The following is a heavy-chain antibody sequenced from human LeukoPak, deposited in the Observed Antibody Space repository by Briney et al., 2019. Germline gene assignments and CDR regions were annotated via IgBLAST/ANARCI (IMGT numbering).Heavy chain of an antibody. CDR1: GGSISSGGYS. CDR2: IYHSGST. J-gene: IGHJ4*02. CDR3: ARRGYSYGSLDY. Sequence: SETLSLTCAVSGGSISSGGYSWSWIRQPPGKGLEWTGYIYHSGSTYYNPSLKSRVTISVDRSKNQFSLKLSSVTAADTAVYYCARRGYSYGSLDYWGQGTLVTVSS. V-gene: IGHV4-30-2*01. D-gene: IGHD5-18*01.